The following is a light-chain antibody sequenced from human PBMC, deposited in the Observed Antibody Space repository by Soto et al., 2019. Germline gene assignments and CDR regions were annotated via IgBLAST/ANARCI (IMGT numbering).Light chain of an antibody. CDR1: QSVSSSF. V-gene: IGKV3D-20*02. J-gene: IGKJ4*01. Sequence: EIVLTQSPGTLSVSPGERATLSCWASQSVSSSFVAWYQQKPGQAPRLLIYGASSRAAGIPDRFSGSGSGTDFTLTISRLEPEDFAVYHCQQRSNWPPIFGGGTKVDIK. CDR2: GAS. CDR3: QQRSNWPPI.